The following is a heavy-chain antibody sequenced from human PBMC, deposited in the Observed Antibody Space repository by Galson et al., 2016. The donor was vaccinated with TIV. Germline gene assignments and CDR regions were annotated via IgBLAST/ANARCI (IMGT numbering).Heavy chain of an antibody. CDR3: AREREYYVDF. Sequence: QSGAEVKKPGESLRISCKGSGYRFTSFSITWVRLMPGKGLEWLGRIAPSDSYPNYNPSFQGHVTFSVDKFVSTAYLQWSSLKASDTAMYFCAREREYYVDFWGQGTLVTVSS. V-gene: IGHV5-10-1*01. D-gene: IGHD2/OR15-2a*01. CDR2: IAPSDSYP. J-gene: IGHJ4*02. CDR1: GYRFTSFS.